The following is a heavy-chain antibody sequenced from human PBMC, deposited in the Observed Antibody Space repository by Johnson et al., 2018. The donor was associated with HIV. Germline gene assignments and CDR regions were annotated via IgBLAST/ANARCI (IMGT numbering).Heavy chain of an antibody. CDR3: ARDLAALNAFDI. J-gene: IGHJ3*02. D-gene: IGHD2-15*01. CDR1: GFTFSSYA. V-gene: IGHV3-30*04. CDR2: ISSDGSTK. Sequence: QLVESGGGVVQPGRSLRLSCAASGFTFSSYAMHLVRQAPGKGLEWVAVISSDGSTKYYGDSLEGRFTISRDNSKNTLYLQINSLRAEDTAVYYCARDLAALNAFDIWGQGTMVTVSS.